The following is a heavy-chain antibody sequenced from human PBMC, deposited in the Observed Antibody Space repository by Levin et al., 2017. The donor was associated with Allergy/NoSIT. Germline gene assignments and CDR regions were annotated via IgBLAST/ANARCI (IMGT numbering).Heavy chain of an antibody. CDR2: ISSSSSYI. D-gene: IGHD6-19*01. CDR1: GFTFSSYS. V-gene: IGHV3-21*01. Sequence: GESLKISCAASGFTFSSYSMNWVRQAPGKGLEWVSSISSSSSYIYYADSVKGRFTISRDNAKNSLYLQMNSLRAEDTAVYYCARDSSGWFDYWGQGTLVTVSS. J-gene: IGHJ4*02. CDR3: ARDSSGWFDY.